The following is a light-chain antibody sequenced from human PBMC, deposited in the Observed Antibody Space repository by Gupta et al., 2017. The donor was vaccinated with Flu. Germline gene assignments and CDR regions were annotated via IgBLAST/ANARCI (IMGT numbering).Light chain of an antibody. Sequence: QSVLTQPPSPSGTPGQTVTISCSGSSSNIGLNNVNWYQQLPGMAPKLLIYANDRRPSGVPDRFSASKSGTSASLAISGLQSEDEADYYCASWVDTLNAWVFGGGTKLTVL. CDR3: ASWVDTLNAWV. CDR2: AND. J-gene: IGLJ3*02. CDR1: SSNIGLNN. V-gene: IGLV1-44*01.